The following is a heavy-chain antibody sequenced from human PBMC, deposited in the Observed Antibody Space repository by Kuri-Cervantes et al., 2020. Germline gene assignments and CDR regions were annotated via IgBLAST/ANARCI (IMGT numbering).Heavy chain of an antibody. CDR1: GFTFSSYS. V-gene: IGHV3-21*01. J-gene: IGHJ4*02. CDR2: ISSSSSYI. D-gene: IGHD3-22*01. CDR3: ARDHDRSGYDY. Sequence: LSLTCAASGFTFSSYSMNWVRQAPGKGLEWVSSISSSSSYIYYADSVKGRFTISRDNAKNSLYLQMNSLRAEDTAVYYCARDHDRSGYDYWGQGTLVTVSS.